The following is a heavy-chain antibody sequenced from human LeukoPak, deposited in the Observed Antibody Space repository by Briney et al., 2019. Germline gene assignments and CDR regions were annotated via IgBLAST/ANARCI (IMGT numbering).Heavy chain of an antibody. D-gene: IGHD3-22*01. V-gene: IGHV3-30*02. CDR3: AKDSSVYYYDSRNFDY. CDR1: GFTFSSYG. J-gene: IGHJ4*02. Sequence: GGPLRLSCAASGFTFSSYGMHWVRQAPGKGLEWVAFIRYDGSNKYYADSVKGRFTISRDNSKNTLYLQMNSLRAEDTAVYYCAKDSSVYYYDSRNFDYWGQGTLVTVSS. CDR2: IRYDGSNK.